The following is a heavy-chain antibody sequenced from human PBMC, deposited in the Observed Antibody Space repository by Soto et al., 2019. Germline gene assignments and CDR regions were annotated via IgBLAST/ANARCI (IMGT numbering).Heavy chain of an antibody. J-gene: IGHJ4*02. CDR1: GFIFSTHV. V-gene: IGHV3-30*18. Sequence: PGGSLRLSCAASGFIFSTHVMHWVRQAPGRGLEWVALISYDGSNEYYAGSVKGRFTISRDISKNTLCLQMNSLRPEDTAVYYCAKGRDSSGYYYAYWGQGALVTVSS. CDR3: AKGRDSSGYYYAY. CDR2: ISYDGSNE. D-gene: IGHD3-22*01.